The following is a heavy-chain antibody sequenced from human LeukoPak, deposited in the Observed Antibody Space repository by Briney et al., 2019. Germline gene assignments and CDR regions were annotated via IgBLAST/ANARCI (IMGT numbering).Heavy chain of an antibody. CDR1: GFTFSSYS. J-gene: IGHJ4*02. CDR2: ISSSSSYI. Sequence: PGGSLRLSCAASGFTFSSYSMNWVRQAPGKGLEWVSSISSSSSYIYYADSVKGRFTISRDNAKNSLYLQMNSLRAEDTAVYYCAREYPPPYYYDSSGYYEDWGQGTLVTVSS. D-gene: IGHD3-22*01. CDR3: AREYPPPYYYDSSGYYED. V-gene: IGHV3-21*01.